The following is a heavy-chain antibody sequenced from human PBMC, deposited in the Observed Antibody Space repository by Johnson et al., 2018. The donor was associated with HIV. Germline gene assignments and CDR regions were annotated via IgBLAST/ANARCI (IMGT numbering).Heavy chain of an antibody. V-gene: IGHV3-43*01. CDR2: ISWDGGST. CDR3: GKDALYGDYEEDFAFDI. Sequence: VQLVESGGGLVQPGRSLRLSCAASGFTFDDYTMHWVRQVSGKGLEWVSLISWDGGSTYYADSVKGRLTISRDNSKNSLYLQMNSLRTEDTALYYCGKDALYGDYEEDFAFDIWGQGTMVTVSS. CDR1: GFTFDDYT. D-gene: IGHD4-17*01. J-gene: IGHJ3*02.